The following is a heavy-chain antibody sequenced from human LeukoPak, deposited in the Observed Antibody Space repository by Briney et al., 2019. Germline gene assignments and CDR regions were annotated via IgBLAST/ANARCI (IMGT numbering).Heavy chain of an antibody. Sequence: GESLKISCKGSGYSFTSYWIGWVRQAPGQGLEWMGWISAYNGNTNYAQKLQGRVTMTTDTSTSTAYMELRSLRSDDTAVYYCARDQLSRGVWFDPWGQGTLVTVSS. D-gene: IGHD1-1*01. J-gene: IGHJ5*02. CDR2: ISAYNGNT. CDR1: GYSFTSYW. CDR3: ARDQLSRGVWFDP. V-gene: IGHV1-18*04.